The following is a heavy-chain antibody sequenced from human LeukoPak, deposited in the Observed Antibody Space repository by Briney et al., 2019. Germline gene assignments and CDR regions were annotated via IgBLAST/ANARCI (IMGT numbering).Heavy chain of an antibody. V-gene: IGHV1-2*02. J-gene: IGHJ4*02. D-gene: IGHD3-22*01. CDR2: INPNSGGT. Sequence: GASVKVSCKASGYTFTGYHMHWVRQAPGQGLEWMGWINPNSGGTNYAQKFQGRVTMTRDTSISTAYMELSRLRSDDTAVYYCARDRPEYYYDSSGYMVHYFDYWGQGTLVTVSS. CDR1: GYTFTGYH. CDR3: ARDRPEYYYDSSGYMVHYFDY.